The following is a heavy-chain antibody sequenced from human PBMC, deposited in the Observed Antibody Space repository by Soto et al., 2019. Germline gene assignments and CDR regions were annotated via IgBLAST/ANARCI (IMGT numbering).Heavy chain of an antibody. Sequence: SETLSLTCTVSGGSISSSSYYWGWIRQPPGKGLEWIGNIYYSGSTYYNPSLKSRVTISVDTSKNQFSLKLSSVTAADTAVYYCARTYSGSYLWFDPWGQGTLVTVSS. CDR2: IYYSGST. D-gene: IGHD1-26*01. CDR1: GGSISSSSYY. CDR3: ARTYSGSYLWFDP. V-gene: IGHV4-39*01. J-gene: IGHJ5*02.